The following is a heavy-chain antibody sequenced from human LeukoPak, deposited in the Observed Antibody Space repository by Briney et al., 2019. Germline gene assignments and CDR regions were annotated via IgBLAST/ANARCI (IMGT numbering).Heavy chain of an antibody. CDR3: ALQTYYYDSSGLDY. V-gene: IGHV2-5*01. CDR2: IYWNDDK. J-gene: IGHJ4*02. CDR1: GFPLSTSGVG. D-gene: IGHD3-22*01. Sequence: SGPTLVNPTQTLTLTCTFSGFPLSTSGVGVGWIRQPPGKALEWLALIYWNDDKRYSPSLESRLTITKDTSKNQVVLTMTNMDPVDTATYYCALQTYYYDSSGLDYWGQGTLVTVSS.